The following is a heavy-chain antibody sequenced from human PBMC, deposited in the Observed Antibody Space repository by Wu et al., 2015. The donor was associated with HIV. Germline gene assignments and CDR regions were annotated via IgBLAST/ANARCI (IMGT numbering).Heavy chain of an antibody. D-gene: IGHD6-13*01. CDR3: ARGEAAGIGLSGKEFDP. CDR2: IIPIFGAA. CDR1: GGPFSSYA. Sequence: QVQLVQSGAEVKKPGSSVKVSCKATGGPFSSYAMSWVRQAPGQGLEWMGRIIPIFGAANYAQKFQDRVTIIADESTSTVFMEMTSLRSEDTAIYYCARGEAAGIGLSGKEFDPSGPREPWSPSP. V-gene: IGHV1-69*13. J-gene: IGHJ5*02.